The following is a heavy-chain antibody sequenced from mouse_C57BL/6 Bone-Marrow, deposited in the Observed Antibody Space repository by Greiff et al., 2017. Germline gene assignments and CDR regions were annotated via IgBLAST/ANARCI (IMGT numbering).Heavy chain of an antibody. CDR3: ARGGLSNDY. J-gene: IGHJ2*01. CDR2: IYPGDGDT. V-gene: IGHV1-82*01. CDR1: GYAFSSSW. D-gene: IGHD1-1*02. Sequence: QVQLQQSGPELVKPGASLKISCTASGYAFSSSWMNWVQQRPGKGLEWIGRIYPGDGDTNYHGNVKGKATLTADKSSSTAYMQLSSLTSEDSAVYRCARGGLSNDYWGQGTTLTVSS.